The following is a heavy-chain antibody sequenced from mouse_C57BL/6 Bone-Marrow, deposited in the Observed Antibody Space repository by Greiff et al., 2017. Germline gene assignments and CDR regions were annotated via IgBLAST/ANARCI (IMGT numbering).Heavy chain of an antibody. CDR3: ARYNDYDEYAMDY. V-gene: IGHV7-3*01. J-gene: IGHJ4*01. Sequence: DVHLVESGGGLVQPGGSLSLSCAASGFTFTDYYMSWVRQPPGKALEWLGFIRNKANGYTTEYSASVKGRFTISRDNSQSILYLQMNALRAEDSATYYCARYNDYDEYAMDYGGQGTSVTVSS. D-gene: IGHD2-4*01. CDR1: GFTFTDYY. CDR2: IRNKANGYTT.